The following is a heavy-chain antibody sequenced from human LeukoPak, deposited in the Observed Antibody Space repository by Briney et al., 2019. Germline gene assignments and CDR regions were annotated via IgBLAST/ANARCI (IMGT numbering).Heavy chain of an antibody. J-gene: IGHJ4*02. CDR2: IYTSGCT. Sequence: SEALPLTCTVSGGSISSGSYYWRWLRQPAGTGLEWIGRIYTSGCTNYNPSLKSRVTISVDTSKNQFSLKLSSVSAADTAVYFCARGTDFWSCYSGQYYFDFWGQGTLVTVSS. CDR1: GGSISSGSYY. CDR3: ARGTDFWSCYSGQYYFDF. D-gene: IGHD3-3*01. V-gene: IGHV4-61*02.